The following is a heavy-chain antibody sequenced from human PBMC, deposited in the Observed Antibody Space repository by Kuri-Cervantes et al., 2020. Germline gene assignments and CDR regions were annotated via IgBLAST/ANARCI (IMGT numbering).Heavy chain of an antibody. D-gene: IGHD3-3*01. CDR1: GFTVSSNY. Sequence: GGSLRLSCAASGFTVSSNYMSWVRQAPGKGLEWVAVISYDGSNKYYADSVKGRFTISRDNSKNTLYLQMNSLRAEDTAVYYCTRDPGDFWSGYYPDHGMDVWGQGTTVTVSS. V-gene: IGHV3-30*03. J-gene: IGHJ6*02. CDR3: TRDPGDFWSGYYPDHGMDV. CDR2: ISYDGSNK.